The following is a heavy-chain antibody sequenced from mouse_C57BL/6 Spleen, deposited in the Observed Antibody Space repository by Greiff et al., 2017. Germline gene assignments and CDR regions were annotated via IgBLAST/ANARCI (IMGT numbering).Heavy chain of an antibody. CDR3: ARDGDVFDY. Sequence: DVQLVESGGDLVKPGGSLKLSCAASGFTFSSYGMSWVRQTPDKRLEWVATISSGGSYTYYPDSVKGRFTISRDNAKNTLYLQMSSLKSEDTAMYYCARDGDVFDYWGQGTTLTVSS. CDR1: GFTFSSYG. CDR2: ISSGGSYT. D-gene: IGHD3-3*01. J-gene: IGHJ2*01. V-gene: IGHV5-6*01.